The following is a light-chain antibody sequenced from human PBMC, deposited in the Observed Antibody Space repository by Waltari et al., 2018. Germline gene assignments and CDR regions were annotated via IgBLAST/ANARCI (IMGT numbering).Light chain of an antibody. Sequence: QSALTQPPSASGSPGQSVTIPCTGTSSDGGGYNYVSWYQQHPGKAPKLMIYEVSKRPSGVPDRFSGSKSGNTASLTVSGLQAEDEADYYCSSYAGTLFGGGTKLTVL. CDR2: EVS. CDR3: SSYAGTL. CDR1: SSDGGGYNY. V-gene: IGLV2-8*01. J-gene: IGLJ3*02.